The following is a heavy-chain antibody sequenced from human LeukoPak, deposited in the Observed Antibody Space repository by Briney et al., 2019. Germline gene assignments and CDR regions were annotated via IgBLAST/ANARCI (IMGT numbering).Heavy chain of an antibody. CDR3: ARRDYYGSGTEADY. V-gene: IGHV4-39*01. CDR1: GGSVSTSRYY. Sequence: PSETLSLTCTVSGGSVSTSRYYWGWIRRPPGKELEWIGSIYYTGITYYNPSLKSRLTISVDMSKNQFSLKLSSVTAADTAVYYCARRDYYGSGTEADYWGQGTLVTVSS. CDR2: IYYTGIT. J-gene: IGHJ4*02. D-gene: IGHD3-10*01.